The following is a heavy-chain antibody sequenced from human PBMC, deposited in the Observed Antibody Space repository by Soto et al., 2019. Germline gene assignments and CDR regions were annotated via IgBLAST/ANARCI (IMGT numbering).Heavy chain of an antibody. CDR1: GGSISSGGYY. J-gene: IGHJ6*02. D-gene: IGHD3-9*01. V-gene: IGHV4-31*03. Sequence: QVQLQESGPGLVKPSQTLSLTCTVSGGSISSGGYYWSWIRQHPGKGLVWIGYVYYSGSTYYNPSLKSRVTISRDTAKNQCSLKLSSVTAADTAVYYCARDQGLLFYWSHSYGMDVWGQGTTVTVSS. CDR2: VYYSGST. CDR3: ARDQGLLFYWSHSYGMDV.